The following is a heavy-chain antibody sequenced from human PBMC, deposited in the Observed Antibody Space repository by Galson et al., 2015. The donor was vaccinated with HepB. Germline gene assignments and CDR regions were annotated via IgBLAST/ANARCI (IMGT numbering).Heavy chain of an antibody. V-gene: IGHV1-69*13. J-gene: IGHJ5*02. CDR3: ARHYSGNYYWLDP. CDR1: GGTFSSDG. CDR2: IVPNFGTA. D-gene: IGHD1-26*01. Sequence: SVKVSCKASGGTFSSDGISWVRQAPGQGLEWMGGIVPNFGTAKYAQKFQGRVTITADESSSTAYMEVRSLRSEDTAIYYCARHYSGNYYWLDPWGQGTLVTVSS.